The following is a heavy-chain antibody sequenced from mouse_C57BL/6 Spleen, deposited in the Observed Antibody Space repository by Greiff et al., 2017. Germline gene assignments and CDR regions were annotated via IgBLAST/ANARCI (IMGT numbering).Heavy chain of an antibody. CDR3: ARGGPGFAY. V-gene: IGHV1-4*01. CDR2: LNPSNGGI. J-gene: IGHJ3*01. Sequence: VKLQASGAELARPGASVKMSCKASGYTFTSYTMHWVQQRPGPGLEWIGYLNPSNGGIYYNEKFKSKATLTVDKSTSTAYMHLSSRTSEDSAVYYCARGGPGFAYWGQGTLVTVSA. CDR1: GYTFTSYT.